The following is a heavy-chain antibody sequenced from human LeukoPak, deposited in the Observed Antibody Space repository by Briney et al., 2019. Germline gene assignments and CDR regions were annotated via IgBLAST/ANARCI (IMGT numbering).Heavy chain of an antibody. J-gene: IGHJ4*02. D-gene: IGHD6-13*01. CDR3: ARAICSSWNY. CDR2: ISSSSSTI. CDR1: GFTFSSYS. Sequence: GGSLRLSCAASGFTFSSYSMNWVRQAPGKGLEWVSYISSSSSTIYYADSVKGRFTISRDNAKNSLYLQMNSLRAEDTAVYYCARAICSSWNYWGQGTLVTVSS. V-gene: IGHV3-48*04.